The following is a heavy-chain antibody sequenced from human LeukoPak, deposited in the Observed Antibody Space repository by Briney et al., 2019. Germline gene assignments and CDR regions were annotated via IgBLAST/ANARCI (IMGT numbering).Heavy chain of an antibody. CDR2: IIPILGIA. CDR1: GGTFSSYA. CDR3: ARGDGLGFNYYDRAFGI. Sequence: ASVKVSCKASGGTFSSYAISWVRQAPGQGLEWMGRIIPILGIANYAQKFQGRVTITADKSTSTAYMELSSLRSEDTAVYYCARGDGLGFNYYDRAFGIWGQGTMVTVSS. J-gene: IGHJ3*02. D-gene: IGHD3-22*01. V-gene: IGHV1-69*04.